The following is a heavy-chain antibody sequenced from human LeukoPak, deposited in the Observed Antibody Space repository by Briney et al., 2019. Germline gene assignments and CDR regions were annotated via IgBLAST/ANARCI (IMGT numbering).Heavy chain of an antibody. Sequence: ASVKVSCKASGYTFTGYYMHWVRQAPGQGLEWMGWINPNSGGTNYAQKFQGRVTMTRDTSISTAYMELSRLRSDDTAVYYCARHYDILTAVDAFDIWGQGTMVTVSS. CDR2: INPNSGGT. V-gene: IGHV1-2*02. CDR3: ARHYDILTAVDAFDI. CDR1: GYTFTGYY. J-gene: IGHJ3*02. D-gene: IGHD3-9*01.